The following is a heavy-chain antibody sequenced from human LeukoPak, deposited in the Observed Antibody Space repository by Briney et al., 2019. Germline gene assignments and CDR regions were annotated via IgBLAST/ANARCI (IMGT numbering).Heavy chain of an antibody. D-gene: IGHD6-6*01. J-gene: IGHJ4*02. CDR1: GGSISSSSYY. CDR2: IYYSGST. V-gene: IGHV4-39*01. Sequence: SETLSLICTVSGGSISSSSYYWGWIRQPPGKGLEWIGSIYYSGSTYYNPSLKSRVTISVDTSKNQFSLKLSSVTAADTAVYYCARRSIAAPFDYWGQGTLVTVSS. CDR3: ARRSIAAPFDY.